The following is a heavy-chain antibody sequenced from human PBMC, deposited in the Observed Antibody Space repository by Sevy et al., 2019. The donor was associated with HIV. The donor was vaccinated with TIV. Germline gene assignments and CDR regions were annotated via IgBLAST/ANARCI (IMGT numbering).Heavy chain of an antibody. V-gene: IGHV3-23*01. D-gene: IGHD3-22*01. CDR1: GFNFNNYA. CDR2: ISGSGDRT. J-gene: IGHJ1*01. Sequence: GSLRLSCKASGFNFNNYAMSWVRQAPGKGLEWVSTISGSGDRTYTAESVRGRLTISRDNSKRTVYLQMNSLRGDDTAIYYCAKDPYSSGEYFQKWGQGARVTVSS. CDR3: AKDPYSSGEYFQK.